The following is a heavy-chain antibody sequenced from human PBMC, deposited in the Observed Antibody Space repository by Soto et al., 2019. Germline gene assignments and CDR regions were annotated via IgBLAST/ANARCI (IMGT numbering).Heavy chain of an antibody. D-gene: IGHD3-10*02. V-gene: IGHV3-23*01. CDR2: ISGSGGST. J-gene: IGHJ6*02. CDR1: GFTFSSYA. Sequence: QPAGSLRLSCAASGFTFSSYAMSWVRQAPRKGLELVSAISGSGGSTYYADSVKGRFTISRDNSKNTLYLQMNSLRAEYTAVYYCAKAVCSGSYYPAPYYYGMDVWGQGTTNT. CDR3: AKAVCSGSYYPAPYYYGMDV.